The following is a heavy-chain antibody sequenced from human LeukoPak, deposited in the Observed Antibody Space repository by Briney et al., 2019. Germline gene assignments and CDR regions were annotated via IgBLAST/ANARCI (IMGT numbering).Heavy chain of an antibody. CDR2: ISGSGGST. CDR3: AKPGVPSSRHSAFDI. CDR1: GFTFSSYA. D-gene: IGHD2-2*01. Sequence: GGSLRLSCAASGFTFSSYAMGWVRQAPGKGLEWVSAISGSGGSTYYADSVKGRFTISRDNSKNTLYLQMNSLRAEDTAVYYCAKPGVPSSRHSAFDIWGQGTMVTVSS. V-gene: IGHV3-23*01. J-gene: IGHJ3*02.